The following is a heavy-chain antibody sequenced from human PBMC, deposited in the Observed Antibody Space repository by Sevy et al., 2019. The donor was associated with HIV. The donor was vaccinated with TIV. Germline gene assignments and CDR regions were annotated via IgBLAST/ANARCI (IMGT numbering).Heavy chain of an antibody. CDR2: INEDGSTK. J-gene: IGHJ5*02. CDR3: VRALLMADNL. V-gene: IGHV3-7*01. CDR1: GFNIRTHW. D-gene: IGHD2-8*01. Sequence: GGSLRLSCAASGFNIRTHWMLWVRQAPGKGLEWVANINEDGSTKYYLYSVKGRFTISRDNAENSVFLQMNSLRVEDTAVYYCVRALLMADNLWGQGTLVTVSS.